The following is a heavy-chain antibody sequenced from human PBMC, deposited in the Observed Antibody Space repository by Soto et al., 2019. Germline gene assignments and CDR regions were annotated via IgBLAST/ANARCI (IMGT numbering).Heavy chain of an antibody. Sequence: QVQLQESGPGLVKPSETLFLTCAVSGYSISSGFFWGWIRQPPGEGLEWIGNIYHSGRTYYNPSLKSRVTISADTSKNQFSLKLSSVTAADTAVYYCARERIVVIDNYFDYWGQGTLVTVSS. V-gene: IGHV4-38-2*02. CDR1: GYSISSGFF. D-gene: IGHD2-21*01. CDR3: ARERIVVIDNYFDY. CDR2: IYHSGRT. J-gene: IGHJ4*02.